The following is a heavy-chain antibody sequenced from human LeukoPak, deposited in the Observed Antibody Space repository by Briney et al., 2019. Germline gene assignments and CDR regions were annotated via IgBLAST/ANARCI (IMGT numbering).Heavy chain of an antibody. CDR1: GYTFTSYG. CDR3: ARDRIVVVPAVESEFDY. Sequence: ASVKVSCKASGYTFTSYGISGVRQAPGQGLEWMGWISAYNGNTNYAQKLQGRVTMTTDTSTSTAYMELRSLRSDDTAVYYCARDRIVVVPAVESEFDYWGQGTLVTVSS. J-gene: IGHJ4*02. V-gene: IGHV1-18*04. CDR2: ISAYNGNT. D-gene: IGHD2-2*01.